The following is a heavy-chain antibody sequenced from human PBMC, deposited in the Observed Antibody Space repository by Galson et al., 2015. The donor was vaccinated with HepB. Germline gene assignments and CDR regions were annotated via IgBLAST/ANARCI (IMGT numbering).Heavy chain of an antibody. Sequence: SLRLSCAASGFTVSSNYMNWVRQVPGKGLEWVSVLYSDGSTYYADSMKGRFTISRDNSKNMLYLQINSLRADDTAVYYCARDFMLRGVIGDYGMDIWGQGTTVTVSS. CDR2: LYSDGST. J-gene: IGHJ6*02. CDR3: ARDFMLRGVIGDYGMDI. CDR1: GFTVSSNY. V-gene: IGHV3-66*01. D-gene: IGHD3-10*01.